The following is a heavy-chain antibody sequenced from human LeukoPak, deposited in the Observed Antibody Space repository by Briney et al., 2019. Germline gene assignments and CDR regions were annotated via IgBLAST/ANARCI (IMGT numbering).Heavy chain of an antibody. D-gene: IGHD1-1*01. V-gene: IGHV4-4*07. J-gene: IGHJ6*03. Sequence: SETLSLTCTVSGGSISSYYWSWIRQPAGKGLEWIGRIYTSGSTNYNPSLKSRVTMSVDTSKTQFSLKLSSVTAADTAVYYCARDGPLMRGTYYYMDVWGKGTTVTVSS. CDR3: ARDGPLMRGTYYYMDV. CDR1: GGSISSYY. CDR2: IYTSGST.